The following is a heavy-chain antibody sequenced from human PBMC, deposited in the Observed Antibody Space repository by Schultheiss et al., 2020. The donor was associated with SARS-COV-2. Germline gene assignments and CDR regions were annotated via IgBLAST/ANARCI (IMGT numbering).Heavy chain of an antibody. J-gene: IGHJ4*02. CDR1: GFTVSSNY. CDR2: ISGSGGST. Sequence: GGSLRLSCAASGFTVSSNYMSWVRQAPGKGLEWVSAISGSGGSTYYADSVKGRFTISRDNSKNTLYLQMNSLRTADTAVYYCASPSSGSPWWYFDYWGQGTLVTVSS. CDR3: ASPSSGSPWWYFDY. V-gene: IGHV3-23*01. D-gene: IGHD6-19*01.